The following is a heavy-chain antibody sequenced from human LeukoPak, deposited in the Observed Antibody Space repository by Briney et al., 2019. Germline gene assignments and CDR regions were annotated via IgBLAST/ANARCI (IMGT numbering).Heavy chain of an antibody. V-gene: IGHV3-23*01. J-gene: IGHJ5*02. CDR2: ISGSGGST. CDR3: AKAPGASPP. Sequence: AGSLRLSCAASGFTFSSYAMSSVRQAPRNGLEWVSAISGSGGSTYYADSVKGRFTISRDNSKNTLYLQMNSLRAEDTAVYYCAKAPGASPPWGQGTLVTVSS. CDR1: GFTFSSYA.